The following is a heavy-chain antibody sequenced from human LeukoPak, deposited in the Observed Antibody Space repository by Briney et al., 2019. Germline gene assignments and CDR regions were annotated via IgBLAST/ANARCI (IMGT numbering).Heavy chain of an antibody. CDR2: LSGSGGSI. Sequence: PGGSLRLSRAASGLTFSRHAMTWVRQAPGKGLEWVSSLSGSGGSIYYADSVKGRFTISRDNSKNTLYLQMNSLRAEDTAVYYCAKCALMVYDWFDSWGQGTLVTVSS. V-gene: IGHV3-23*01. J-gene: IGHJ5*01. CDR3: AKCALMVYDWFDS. D-gene: IGHD2-8*01. CDR1: GLTFSRHA.